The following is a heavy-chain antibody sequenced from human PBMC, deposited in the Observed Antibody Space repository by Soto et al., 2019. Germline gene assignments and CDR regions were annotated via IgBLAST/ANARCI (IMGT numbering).Heavy chain of an antibody. V-gene: IGHV3-23*01. CDR1: GCTFSSYA. Sequence: XGSLILSCAASGCTFSSYAMSWVRQAPGKGLEWVSAISGSDNSTYYADSVKGRFTISRDNSKNTLYLQMSSLRADDTAVYYCAPMGVWGQGTTVTVSS. J-gene: IGHJ6*02. CDR2: ISGSDNST. CDR3: APMGV.